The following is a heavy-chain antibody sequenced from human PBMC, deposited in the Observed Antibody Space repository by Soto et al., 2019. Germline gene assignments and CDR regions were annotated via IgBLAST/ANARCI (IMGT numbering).Heavy chain of an antibody. CDR1: QYTFTSHY. CDR2: INPIDGST. Sequence: ASVKVSCKASQYTFTSHYIHWVRQAPGQGLEWMGRINPIDGSTSYAQKFQGRVTVTRDTSTSTVYMELSSLRSEDTAVYYCARDPIIHYGSGGNWFDPWGQGTLVTVSS. CDR3: ARDPIIHYGSGGNWFDP. D-gene: IGHD3-10*01. V-gene: IGHV1-46*01. J-gene: IGHJ5*02.